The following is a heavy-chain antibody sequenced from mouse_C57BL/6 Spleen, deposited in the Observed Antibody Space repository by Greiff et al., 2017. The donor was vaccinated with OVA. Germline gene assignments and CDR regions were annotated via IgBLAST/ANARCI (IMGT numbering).Heavy chain of an antibody. D-gene: IGHD6-1*01. V-gene: IGHV5-17*01. CDR3: AIFPLFDY. J-gene: IGHJ2*01. CDR1: GFTFSDYG. CDR2: ISSGSSTI. Sequence: EVMLVESGGGFVKPGGSLKLSCAASGFTFSDYGMHWVRQAPEKGLEWVAYISSGSSTIYYADTVKGRFTISRDNAKNTLFLQMTSLRSEDTAMYYCAIFPLFDYWGQGTTLTVSS.